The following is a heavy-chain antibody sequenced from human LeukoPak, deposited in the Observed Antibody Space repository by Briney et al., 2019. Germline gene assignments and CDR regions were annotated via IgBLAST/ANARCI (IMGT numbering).Heavy chain of an antibody. Sequence: SETLSLTCAVSGGSFSGYYWSWIRQPPGKGLEWIGEINHSGSTNYNPSLKSRVTISVDTSKNQFSLKPSSVTAADTAVYYCARGVGAYGSGSYYPAPLGMDVWGQGTTVTVSS. CDR2: INHSGST. V-gene: IGHV4-34*01. CDR3: ARGVGAYGSGSYYPAPLGMDV. D-gene: IGHD3-10*01. J-gene: IGHJ6*02. CDR1: GGSFSGYY.